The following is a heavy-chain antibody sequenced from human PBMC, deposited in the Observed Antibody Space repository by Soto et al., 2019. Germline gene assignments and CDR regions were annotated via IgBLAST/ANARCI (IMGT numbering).Heavy chain of an antibody. V-gene: IGHV3-30*18. CDR1: GFTFSSYG. CDR3: ANAGDRSSSWYLTYYYHYYGMDV. Sequence: PGVSLRLSCAASGFTFSSYGMHWVRQAPGKGLEWVAVISYDGSNKYYADSVKGRFTISRDNSKNPLYLQMNSLRAEDTAVYYCANAGDRSSSWYLTYYYHYYGMDVWGQGTTVTVSS. J-gene: IGHJ6*02. CDR2: ISYDGSNK. D-gene: IGHD6-13*01.